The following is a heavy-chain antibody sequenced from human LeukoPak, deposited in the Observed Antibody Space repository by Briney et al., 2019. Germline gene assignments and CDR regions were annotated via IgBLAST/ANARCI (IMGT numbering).Heavy chain of an antibody. V-gene: IGHV4-38-2*02. Sequence: SETLSLTCTVSGYSISSGYYWGWIRQPPGKGLEWIASICHSGSTYYNPSLKSRVTISVDTSKNQLSLQLSSVTAADTAVFYCARGRLEAMWELLPYDALDIWGQGTMVTVSS. D-gene: IGHD1-26*01. CDR1: GYSISSGYY. J-gene: IGHJ3*02. CDR2: ICHSGST. CDR3: ARGRLEAMWELLPYDALDI.